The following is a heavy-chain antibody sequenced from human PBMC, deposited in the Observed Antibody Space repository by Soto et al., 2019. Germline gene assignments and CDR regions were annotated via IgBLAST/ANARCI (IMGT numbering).Heavy chain of an antibody. D-gene: IGHD2-2*01. CDR1: GGSVSSGSCY. Sequence: PSETLSLTCTVSGGSVSSGSCYWSWIRQPPGKGLEWIGYIYYSGSTNYNPSLKSRVTISVDTSKNQFSLKVTSVTAADTAVYYCARAGSSLDYWGQGILVTVSS. CDR2: IYYSGST. CDR3: ARAGSSLDY. J-gene: IGHJ4*02. V-gene: IGHV4-61*01.